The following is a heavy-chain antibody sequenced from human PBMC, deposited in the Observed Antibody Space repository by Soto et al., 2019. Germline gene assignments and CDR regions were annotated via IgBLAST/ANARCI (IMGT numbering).Heavy chain of an antibody. CDR1: GGSFSGYY. V-gene: IGHV4-34*01. D-gene: IGHD6-13*01. J-gene: IGHJ4*02. Sequence: SETLSLTCAVYGGSFSGYYWSWIRQPPGKGLEWIGEINHSGSTNYNPSLKSRVTISVGTSKNQFSLKLSSVTAADTAVYYCARGYSHIAAAGPMFDYWGQGTLVTVS. CDR3: ARGYSHIAAAGPMFDY. CDR2: INHSGST.